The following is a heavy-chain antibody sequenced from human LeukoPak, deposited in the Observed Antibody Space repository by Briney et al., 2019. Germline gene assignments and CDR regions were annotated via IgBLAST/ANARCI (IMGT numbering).Heavy chain of an antibody. CDR1: GFTFSSYW. CDR3: ARSDGGFDY. CDR2: IINDGSRT. D-gene: IGHD5-24*01. J-gene: IGHJ4*02. Sequence: PGGSLRLSCAASGFTFSSYWMHWVRQAPGKGLVWVSHIINDGSRTTYADSVKGRFAISRDNAKNMVYLQMNRLRAEDTAVYYCARSDGGFDYWGQGTLVTVSA. V-gene: IGHV3-74*03.